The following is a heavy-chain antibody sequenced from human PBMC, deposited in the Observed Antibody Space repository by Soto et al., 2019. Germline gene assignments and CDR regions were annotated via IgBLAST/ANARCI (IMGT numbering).Heavy chain of an antibody. CDR2: IYNDGTT. D-gene: IGHD3-10*01. J-gene: IGHJ6*02. V-gene: IGHV3-53*01. Sequence: PGGSLRLSCVASGLPVSGSYMAFVRQSPGKGLEWASVIYNDGTTYYSQSVEGRFTISRDTSKNTLYLQMDRLRDEDTAVYYCVRPLPSGQTHARDVWGQGTTVTVSS. CDR1: GLPVSGSY. CDR3: VRPLPSGQTHARDV.